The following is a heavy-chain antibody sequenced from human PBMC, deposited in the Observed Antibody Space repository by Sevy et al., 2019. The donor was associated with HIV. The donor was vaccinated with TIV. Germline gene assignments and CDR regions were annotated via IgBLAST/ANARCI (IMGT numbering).Heavy chain of an antibody. CDR3: ARDPSRAAEGWFDP. Sequence: PWASVKVSCKASGYTFTDYYMYWVRQAPGQGLEWMGWINPNSGGTNYAQKFQGRVTMTRDTSISTAYMELSRLRSDDTAMYYCARDPSRAAEGWFDPWGQGTLVTVSS. V-gene: IGHV1-2*02. J-gene: IGHJ5*02. CDR2: INPNSGGT. D-gene: IGHD6-13*01. CDR1: GYTFTDYY.